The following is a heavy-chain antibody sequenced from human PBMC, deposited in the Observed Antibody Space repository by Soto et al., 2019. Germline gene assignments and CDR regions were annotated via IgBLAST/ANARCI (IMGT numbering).Heavy chain of an antibody. D-gene: IGHD4-17*01. CDR2: ISAYNGNT. J-gene: IGHJ4*02. Sequence: ASVKVSCKASGYTFTTYGISWVRQAPGQGLEWMGWISAYNGNTKYSQKFQGRVTITRDTSASTANMELSSLRSEDTAVYYCARDEDYGDPVFDYWGQGTLVTVSS. V-gene: IGHV1-18*01. CDR3: ARDEDYGDPVFDY. CDR1: GYTFTTYG.